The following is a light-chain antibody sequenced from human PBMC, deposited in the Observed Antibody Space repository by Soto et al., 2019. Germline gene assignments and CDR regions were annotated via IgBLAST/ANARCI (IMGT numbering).Light chain of an antibody. Sequence: DIQMTQSPSTLSGSVGDRVTITCRASQTISSWLAWYQQKPGKAPKLLIYKASSLKSGVPSRFSGSGSGTEFTLTISRLQPDDFATYYCQHYNNYSEAFGQGTKVELK. CDR1: QTISSW. CDR2: KAS. J-gene: IGKJ1*01. CDR3: QHYNNYSEA. V-gene: IGKV1-5*03.